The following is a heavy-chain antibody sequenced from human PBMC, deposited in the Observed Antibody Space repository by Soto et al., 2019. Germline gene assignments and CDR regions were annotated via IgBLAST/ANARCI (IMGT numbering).Heavy chain of an antibody. CDR1: GGSVNSDSYF. CDR3: ARETVYGSGSYNG. Sequence: PSETLSLTCTGSGGSVNSDSYFWTWIRQPPGKTLEWIGYIYYGGSTNYNPSLRSRITISLDTSKNQFSLKLSSVTAADTAVYYCARETVYGSGSYNGWGQGTLVTV. D-gene: IGHD3-10*01. V-gene: IGHV4-61*01. CDR2: IYYGGST. J-gene: IGHJ4*02.